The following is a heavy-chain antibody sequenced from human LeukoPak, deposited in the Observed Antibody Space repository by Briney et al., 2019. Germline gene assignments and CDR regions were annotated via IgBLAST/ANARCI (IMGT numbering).Heavy chain of an antibody. CDR1: GITLSNYG. CDR2: ISGSGGST. J-gene: IGHJ4*02. V-gene: IGHV3-23*01. Sequence: GGSLRLSCAVSGITLSNYGMSWVRQAPGKGLEWVAGISGSGGSTYYADSVKGRFTISRDNSKNTLYLQMISLRAEDTAVYFCARRGVVIRVILVGFHKEAYYFDSWGQGALVTVSS. D-gene: IGHD3-22*01. CDR3: ARRGVVIRVILVGFHKEAYYFDS.